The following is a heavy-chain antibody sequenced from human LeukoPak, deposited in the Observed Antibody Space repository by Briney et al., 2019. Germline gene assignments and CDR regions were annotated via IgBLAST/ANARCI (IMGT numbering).Heavy chain of an antibody. CDR1: GFTFSSYA. V-gene: IGHV3-23*01. D-gene: IGHD4-17*01. CDR2: ISGSGGST. CDR3: AKKSTVTTRLTGRYFDL. J-gene: IGHJ2*01. Sequence: PGGSLRLSCAASGFTFSSYAMSWVRQAPGKGLEWVSAISGSGGSTYYADSVKGRFTISRDNSKNTLYLQMNSLRAEDTAVYYCAKKSTVTTRLTGRYFDLWGRGTLVTVSS.